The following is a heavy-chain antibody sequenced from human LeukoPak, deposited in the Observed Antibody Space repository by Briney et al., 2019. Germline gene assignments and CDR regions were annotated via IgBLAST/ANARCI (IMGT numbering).Heavy chain of an antibody. Sequence: TGGSLRLSCAASGFTFSTYWMSWVRQAPGKGLEWVANIKQDGSEKYYVDSVKGRFTISRDNAKNSLYLQMNSLRAEDTAVYYCARDHTIAAADYWGQGTLVTVSS. V-gene: IGHV3-7*03. CDR3: ARDHTIAAADY. CDR1: GFTFSTYW. D-gene: IGHD6-13*01. J-gene: IGHJ4*02. CDR2: IKQDGSEK.